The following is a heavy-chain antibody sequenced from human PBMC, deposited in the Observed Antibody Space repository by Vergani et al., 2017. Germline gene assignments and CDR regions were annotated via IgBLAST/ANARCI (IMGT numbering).Heavy chain of an antibody. CDR3: ALAESSTSCISGVCITPETGSWFDP. CDR2: IWSKPYGGTT. V-gene: IGHV3-49*04. CDR1: GFTLGDYA. Sequence: EVHLVESGGGLVQPGRSLRLSCSGSGFTLGDYAMTWVRQAPGKGLEWVAFIWSKPYGGTTEYAASVKGRFTISRDDSKSIAYLQMSSLKAEDTAVYYCALAESSTSCISGVCITPETGSWFDPWGQGTLVTVSS. J-gene: IGHJ5*02. D-gene: IGHD2-2*01.